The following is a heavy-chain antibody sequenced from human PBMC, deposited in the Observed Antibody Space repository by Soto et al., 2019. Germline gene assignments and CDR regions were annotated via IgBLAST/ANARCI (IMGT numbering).Heavy chain of an antibody. J-gene: IGHJ6*02. Sequence: SETLSLTCAVSSGSISSAHWWNWVRQPPGKGLEWIGEIYHSGSTNYNPSLKSRVTVSVDKSMNQFSLKLTSVTAADTAVYYCAREGVTIFGVVITPFYGMDVWGQGTTVTVSS. CDR3: AREGVTIFGVVITPFYGMDV. CDR1: SGSISSAHW. D-gene: IGHD3-3*01. CDR2: IYHSGST. V-gene: IGHV4-4*02.